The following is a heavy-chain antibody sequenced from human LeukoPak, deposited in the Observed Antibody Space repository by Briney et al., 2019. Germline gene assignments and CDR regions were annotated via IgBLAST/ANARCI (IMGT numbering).Heavy chain of an antibody. D-gene: IGHD3-22*01. CDR1: GYTFTSYA. J-gene: IGHJ4*02. V-gene: IGHV1-3*01. CDR3: ARDLQTIYYDSSGYHY. CDR2: INAGNGNT. Sequence: ASVKVSCKASGYTFTSYAMHWVRQAPGQRLEWMGWINAGNGNTKYSQKFQGRVTITRDTSASTAYMELSSLRSEDTAVYYCARDLQTIYYDSSGYHYWGQGTLVTVSS.